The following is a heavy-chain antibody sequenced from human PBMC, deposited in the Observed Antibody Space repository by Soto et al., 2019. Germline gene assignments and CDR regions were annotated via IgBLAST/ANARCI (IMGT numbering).Heavy chain of an antibody. J-gene: IGHJ5*02. CDR1: GGSITSSSHF. CDR2: IYFTGNT. V-gene: IGHV4-39*01. CDR3: AGQTFTIAAASYGRSNWFDP. Sequence: SETLSLTCSASGGSITSSSHFWGWVRQPPGKGLEWIGTIYFTGNTYYTPSLKSRLTMSIDTSENEFSLRLNSVTAADTAVYYCAGQTFTIAAASYGRSNWFDPWGPGTLVTVSS. D-gene: IGHD6-25*01.